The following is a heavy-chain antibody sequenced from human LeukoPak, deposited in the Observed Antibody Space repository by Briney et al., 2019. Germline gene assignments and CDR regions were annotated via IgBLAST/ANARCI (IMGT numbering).Heavy chain of an antibody. CDR1: GGSFSGYY. J-gene: IGHJ4*02. CDR3: AREKLGYCSGGSCYDGIDY. D-gene: IGHD2-15*01. CDR2: ISHSGNT. V-gene: IGHV4-34*01. Sequence: SETLSLTCAVYGGSFSGYYWSWIRQPPGKGLEWIGEISHSGNTNYSPSLRSRITISLDTSKNQFSLKLSSVTAADTAVYYCAREKLGYCSGGSCYDGIDYWGQGTLVTVSS.